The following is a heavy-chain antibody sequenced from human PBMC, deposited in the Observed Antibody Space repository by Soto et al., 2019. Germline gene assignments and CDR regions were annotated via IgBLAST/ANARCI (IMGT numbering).Heavy chain of an antibody. D-gene: IGHD3-10*01. CDR2: INHSGST. V-gene: IGHV4-34*01. CDR3: ARQGWCYDYGLFDY. J-gene: IGHJ4*02. CDR1: GGSFSGYY. Sequence: SETLSLTCAVYGGSFSGYYWSWIRQPPGKGLERIGEINHSGSTNYNPSLKSRVTISVDTSKNQFSLKLSSVTAADTAVYYCARQGWCYDYGLFDYWGQGTLVTVAS.